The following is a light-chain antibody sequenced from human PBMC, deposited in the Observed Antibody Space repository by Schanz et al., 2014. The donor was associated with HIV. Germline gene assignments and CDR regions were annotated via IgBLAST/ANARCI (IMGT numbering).Light chain of an antibody. CDR2: EGS. J-gene: IGLJ2*01. CDR3: CSYGGSSVV. Sequence: QSALTQPPSASGSPGQSITLSCTGTSSDVGDYNYVSWYQQHPGKAPKLMIYEGSKRPSGVSNRVSGSKSGNTASLTISGLQAEDEGKYYCCSYGGSSVVFGGGTKVPVL. V-gene: IGLV2-23*01. CDR1: SSDVGDYNY.